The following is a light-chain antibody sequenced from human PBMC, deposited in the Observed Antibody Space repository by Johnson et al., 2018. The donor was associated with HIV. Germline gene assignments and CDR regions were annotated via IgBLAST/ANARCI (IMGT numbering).Light chain of an antibody. CDR2: ENN. Sequence: QSVLTQPPSVSAAPGQKVTISCSGSSSNIGNNYVSWYQQLPGVAPKLLIYENNKRPSGIPDRFSGSKSGTSATLDITGLQAEDEADYYCAAWDDSLNGFYVFGTGTKVTVL. V-gene: IGLV1-51*02. CDR3: AAWDDSLNGFYV. J-gene: IGLJ1*01. CDR1: SSNIGNNY.